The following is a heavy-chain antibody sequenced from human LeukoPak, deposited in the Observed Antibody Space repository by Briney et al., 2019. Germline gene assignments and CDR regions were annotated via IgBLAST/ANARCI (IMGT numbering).Heavy chain of an antibody. V-gene: IGHV3-23*05. D-gene: IGHD5-12*01. J-gene: IGHJ4*02. CDR2: IGRSALNT. Sequence: GGSLRLSCAASGFTFSTYVMTWVRQAPGKGLEWVSAIGRSALNTCYTDSVKGRFTISRDNSINALYLQMNSLRADDTAVYYCAMGYTDYDPPDYWGRGTLVTVSS. CDR1: GFTFSTYV. CDR3: AMGYTDYDPPDY.